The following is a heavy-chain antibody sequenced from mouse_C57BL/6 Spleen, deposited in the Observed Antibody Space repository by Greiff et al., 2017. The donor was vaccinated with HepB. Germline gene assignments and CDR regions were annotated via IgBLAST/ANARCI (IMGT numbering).Heavy chain of an antibody. Sequence: VQLQQSGAELVRPGASVTLSCKASGYTFTDYEMHWVKQTPVHGLEWIGAIDPETGGTAYNQKFKGKAILTADKSSSTAYMELRSLTSEDSAVYYCTRLRSYYGSSWGQGTTLTVSS. J-gene: IGHJ2*01. CDR3: TRLRSYYGSS. V-gene: IGHV1-15*01. D-gene: IGHD1-1*01. CDR2: IDPETGGT. CDR1: GYTFTDYE.